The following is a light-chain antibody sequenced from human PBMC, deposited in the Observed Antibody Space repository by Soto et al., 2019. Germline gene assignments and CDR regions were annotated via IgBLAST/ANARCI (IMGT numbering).Light chain of an antibody. Sequence: QSVLTQPASVSGSPGQSITISCTGTNSDVGSYKLVSWYQQHPGKAPKLMISEVSKRPSGISDRFSGSKSGSTASLTISGLQAEDEADYYCCSYAGTSTHTVFGGGTQLTVL. CDR2: EVS. CDR1: NSDVGSYKL. V-gene: IGLV2-23*02. CDR3: CSYAGTSTHTV. J-gene: IGLJ7*01.